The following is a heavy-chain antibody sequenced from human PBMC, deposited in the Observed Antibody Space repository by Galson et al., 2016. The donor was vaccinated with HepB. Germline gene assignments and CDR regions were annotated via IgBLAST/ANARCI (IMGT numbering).Heavy chain of an antibody. Sequence: SLRLSCAASGFTFSSNGMHWVRQAPGKGLEWVAIISYDGTNRYYAGSVKGRFTISRANSKNTLYLQMNSLRVEDTAVYYCAKDSPYGSGRKSWFDPWGQGTLVTVSS. CDR1: GFTFSSNG. V-gene: IGHV3-30*18. CDR3: AKDSPYGSGRKSWFDP. D-gene: IGHD3-10*01. J-gene: IGHJ5*02. CDR2: ISYDGTNR.